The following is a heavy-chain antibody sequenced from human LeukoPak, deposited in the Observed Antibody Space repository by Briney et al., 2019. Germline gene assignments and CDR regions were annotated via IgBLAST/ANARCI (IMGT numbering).Heavy chain of an antibody. D-gene: IGHD5-12*01. V-gene: IGHV3-23*01. CDR3: AKDPYRASSGLVDY. Sequence: GGSLRLSCAASGFTFSNAWMSWVRQAPGKGLEWVSSISGSGGTTYYADSVKGRFTISRDNSKNTLYLQMNILRAEDTAVYYCAKDPYRASSGLVDYWGQGTLVTVSS. J-gene: IGHJ4*02. CDR1: GFTFSNAW. CDR2: ISGSGGTT.